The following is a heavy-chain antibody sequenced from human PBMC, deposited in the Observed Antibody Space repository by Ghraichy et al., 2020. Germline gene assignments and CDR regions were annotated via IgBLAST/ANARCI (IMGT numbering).Heavy chain of an antibody. D-gene: IGHD3-3*01. V-gene: IGHV4-59*01. CDR2: IYYSGST. CDR3: ARVPYYDFWSGYYPRRGWYFDL. CDR1: GGSISSYY. Sequence: SQTLSLTCTVSGGSISSYYWSWIRQPPGKGLEWIGYIYYSGSTNYNPSLKSRVTISVDTSKNQFSLKLSSVTAADTAVYYCARVPYYDFWSGYYPRRGWYFDLWGRGTLVTVSS. J-gene: IGHJ2*01.